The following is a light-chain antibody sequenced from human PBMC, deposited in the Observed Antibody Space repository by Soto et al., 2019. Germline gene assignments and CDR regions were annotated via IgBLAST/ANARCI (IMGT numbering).Light chain of an antibody. J-gene: IGKJ1*01. CDR1: QSVSSY. CDR2: DAS. V-gene: IGKV3-11*01. CDR3: QQPGT. Sequence: EIVLTQSPATLSLSPGERATLSCRASQSVSSYLAWYQQKPGQAPRLLIYDASNRATGIPARFSGSGSGTDFTLTISSLEPEDFAVYYCQQPGTVGQGTKVEIK.